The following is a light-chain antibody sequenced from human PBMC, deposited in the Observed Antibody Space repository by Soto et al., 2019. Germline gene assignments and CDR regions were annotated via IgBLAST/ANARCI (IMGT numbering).Light chain of an antibody. Sequence: QSVLTQPHSASGPPGQSVTISCTGTSSDIGGLNYVSWYQQHPGKAPTLIIYEGNRRPSGVPDRFSGSKSANTASLTVSGLQTDDEADYYCSSYAGSDTVIFGGGTKLTVL. V-gene: IGLV2-8*01. J-gene: IGLJ2*01. CDR1: SSDIGGLNY. CDR2: EGN. CDR3: SSYAGSDTVI.